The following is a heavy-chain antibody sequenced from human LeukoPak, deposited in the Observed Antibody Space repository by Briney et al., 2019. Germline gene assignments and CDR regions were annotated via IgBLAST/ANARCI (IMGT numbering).Heavy chain of an antibody. CDR3: ARTRGYSYGHNSEAYYFDY. Sequence: PGGSLRLSCAASGFTFSSYAMHWVRQARGKGLEWVAVISYDGSNKYYADSVKGRFTISRDNSKNTLYLQMNSLRAEDTAVYYCARTRGYSYGHNSEAYYFDYWGQGTLVTVSS. CDR1: GFTFSSYA. J-gene: IGHJ4*02. D-gene: IGHD5-18*01. V-gene: IGHV3-30-3*01. CDR2: ISYDGSNK.